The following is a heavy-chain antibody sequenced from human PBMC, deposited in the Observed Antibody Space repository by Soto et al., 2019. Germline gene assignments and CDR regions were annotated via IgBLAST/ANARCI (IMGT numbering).Heavy chain of an antibody. Sequence: QVQLVESGGGVVQPGRSLRLSSAASGFTFSSYGMHWVRQAPGKGLAWVAVIWYDGSNKYYADSVKGRFTISRDNSKNTLYLQMNSLRAEDTAVYYCARDADSQIAVAGNWFDPWGQGTMVTVSS. V-gene: IGHV3-33*01. CDR3: ARDADSQIAVAGNWFDP. CDR2: IWYDGSNK. J-gene: IGHJ5*02. D-gene: IGHD6-19*01. CDR1: GFTFSSYG.